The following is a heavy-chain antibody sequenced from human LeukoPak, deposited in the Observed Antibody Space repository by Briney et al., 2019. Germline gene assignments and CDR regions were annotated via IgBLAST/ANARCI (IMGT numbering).Heavy chain of an antibody. D-gene: IGHD6-13*01. J-gene: IGHJ6*03. CDR2: ISAYNGNT. CDR1: GYTFTSYG. Sequence: ASVKVSCKASGYTFTSYGISWVRQAPGQGLEWMGWISAYNGNTNYAQKLQRRVTMTTDTFTSTAYMELRSLRSDDTAVYYCARWYSSSSYYYYYYYMDVWGKGTTVTVSS. CDR3: ARWYSSSSYYYYYYYMDV. V-gene: IGHV1-18*01.